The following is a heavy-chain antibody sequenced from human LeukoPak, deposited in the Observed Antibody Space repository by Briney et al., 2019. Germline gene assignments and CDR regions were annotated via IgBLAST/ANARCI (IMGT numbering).Heavy chain of an antibody. D-gene: IGHD2-21*02. V-gene: IGHV4-59*01. J-gene: IGHJ5*02. CDR3: AREPCGGDCYSATPWFDP. CDR1: GGSISSYY. CDR2: IYYSGST. Sequence: SETLSLTCTVSGGSISSYYWSWIRQPPGKGLEWIGYIYYSGSTNYNPSLKSRVTISVHTSKTQFSLKLTSVTAADPAVYYCAREPCGGDCYSATPWFDPWGQGTLVTVSS.